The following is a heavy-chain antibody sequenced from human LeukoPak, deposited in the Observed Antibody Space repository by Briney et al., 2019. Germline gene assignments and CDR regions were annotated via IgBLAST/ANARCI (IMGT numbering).Heavy chain of an antibody. CDR2: INSDGSRT. CDR3: ARGGDYSWEAVPC. CDR1: GFTFSSYW. J-gene: IGHJ4*02. Sequence: TGGSLRLSCAASGFTFSSYWMYWVRQAPGKGLVWVSRINSDGSRTSYADSVKGRFTISRDNAKNTLYLQMNSLRAEDTAVYYCARGGDYSWEAVPCWGQGTQVTVSS. D-gene: IGHD4-17*01. V-gene: IGHV3-74*01.